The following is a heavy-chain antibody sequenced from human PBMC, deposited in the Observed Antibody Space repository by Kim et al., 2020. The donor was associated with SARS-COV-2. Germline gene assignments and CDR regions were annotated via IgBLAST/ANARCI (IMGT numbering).Heavy chain of an antibody. CDR1: GYSFTSYW. V-gene: IGHV5-10-1*01. D-gene: IGHD6-13*01. CDR2: IDPSDSYT. J-gene: IGHJ6*02. Sequence: GESLKISCKGSGYSFTSYWISWVRQMPGKGLEWMGRIDPSDSYTNYSPSFQGHVTISADKSISTAYLQWSSLKASDTAMYYCAREGGLYGYSSSWSYYGMDVWGQGTTVTVSS. CDR3: AREGGLYGYSSSWSYYGMDV.